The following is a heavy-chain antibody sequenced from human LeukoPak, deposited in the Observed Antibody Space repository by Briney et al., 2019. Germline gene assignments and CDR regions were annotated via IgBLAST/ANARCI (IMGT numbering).Heavy chain of an antibody. D-gene: IGHD2-2*01. CDR2: IRGSSTTI. J-gene: IGHJ4*02. CDR1: GFTFSTSS. Sequence: PGGSLRLSCAASGFTFSTSSMNWVRQTPGKGLEWISYIRGSSTTIYYADSVKGRFTISRDNAKNSLYLQMNDLRAEDTGVYFCARDARSHCGTDACYAPYFDYWGQASLVTVSS. V-gene: IGHV3-48*01. CDR3: ARDARSHCGTDACYAPYFDY.